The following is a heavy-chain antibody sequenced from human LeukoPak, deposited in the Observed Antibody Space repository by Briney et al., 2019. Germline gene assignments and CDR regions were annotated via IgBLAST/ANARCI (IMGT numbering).Heavy chain of an antibody. Sequence: WIRQPPGKGLEWIGSIYYSGSTYYNPSLKSRVTISVDTSKNQFSLKLSSVTAADTAVYYCATSALAAGRGVGAFDIWGQGTMVTVSS. D-gene: IGHD6-13*01. V-gene: IGHV4-39*01. CDR2: IYYSGST. CDR3: ATSALAAGRGVGAFDI. J-gene: IGHJ3*02.